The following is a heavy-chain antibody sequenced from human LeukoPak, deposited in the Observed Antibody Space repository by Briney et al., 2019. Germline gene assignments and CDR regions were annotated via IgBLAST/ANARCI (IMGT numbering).Heavy chain of an antibody. V-gene: IGHV3-9*01. CDR3: AKDSSSGYYSAEYFQH. D-gene: IGHD3-22*01. J-gene: IGHJ1*01. CDR1: GFTFDDYA. CDR2: ISWNSGSI. Sequence: GGSLRLSCAASGFTFDDYAMHWVRQAPGKGLEWVSGISWNSGSIGHADSVKGRFTISRDNAKNSLYLQMNSLRAEDTALYYCAKDSSSGYYSAEYFQHWGQGTLVTVSS.